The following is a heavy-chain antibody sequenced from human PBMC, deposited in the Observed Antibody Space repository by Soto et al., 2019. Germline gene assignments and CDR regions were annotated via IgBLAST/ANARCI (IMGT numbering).Heavy chain of an antibody. CDR3: ARDVNQNYYYGMDV. D-gene: IGHD2-2*01. CDR1: GFAFSSYG. J-gene: IGHJ6*02. CDR2: ISYDGSKK. V-gene: IGHV3-30*03. Sequence: PGGSLRLSCAASGFAFSSYGIHWVRQAPGKGLEWVAGISYDGSKKYYEDSVKGQFTISRDNSENTLHLQMNGLRAEDTAVYYCARDVNQNYYYGMDVWGQGTTVTVSS.